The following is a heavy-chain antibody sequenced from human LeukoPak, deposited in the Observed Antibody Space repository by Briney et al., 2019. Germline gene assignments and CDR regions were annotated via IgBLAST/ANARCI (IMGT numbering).Heavy chain of an antibody. CDR1: GFTFSSYS. CDR3: ARDSAAALFDY. D-gene: IGHD6-13*01. CDR2: ISSSSSTI. J-gene: IGHJ4*02. V-gene: IGHV3-48*04. Sequence: GGSLRLSCAASGFTFSSYSMNWVRQAPGKGLEWVSSISSSSSTIYYADSVKGRFTISRDNAKNSLYLQMNSLRAEDTAVYYCARDSAAALFDYWGQGTLVTVSS.